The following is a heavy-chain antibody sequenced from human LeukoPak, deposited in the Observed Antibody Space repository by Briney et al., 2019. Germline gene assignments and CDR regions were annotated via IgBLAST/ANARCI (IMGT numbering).Heavy chain of an antibody. CDR2: IYSDGSST. CDR3: ARDRSSLGLWFGELRN. Sequence: PGRSLRLSCAASGFTFSSYWMHWVRQAPGKGLVWVSRIYSDGSSTNYADSVKGRFTISRDNAKNTLYLQMNSLRAEDTAVYYCARDRSSLGLWFGELRNWGQGTLVTVSS. CDR1: GFTFSSYW. D-gene: IGHD3-10*01. V-gene: IGHV3-74*01. J-gene: IGHJ4*02.